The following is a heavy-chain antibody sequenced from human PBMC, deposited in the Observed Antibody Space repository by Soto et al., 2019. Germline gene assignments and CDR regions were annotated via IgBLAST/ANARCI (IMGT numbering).Heavy chain of an antibody. CDR3: ASGRGYSYGRYYYYGMDV. V-gene: IGHV5-51*01. D-gene: IGHD5-18*01. CDR1: GYSFTSYW. Sequence: PGESLKISCKGSGYSFTSYWIGWVRQMPGKGLEWMGIIYPGDSDTRYSPSFQGQVTISADKSISTAYLQWSSLKASDTAMYYCASGRGYSYGRYYYYGMDVWGQGTTVTVSS. CDR2: IYPGDSDT. J-gene: IGHJ6*02.